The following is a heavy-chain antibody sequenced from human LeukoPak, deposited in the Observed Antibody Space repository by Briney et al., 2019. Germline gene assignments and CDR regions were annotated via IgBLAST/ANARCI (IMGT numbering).Heavy chain of an antibody. J-gene: IGHJ4*02. D-gene: IGHD3-16*01. CDR2: IKQDGSEK. V-gene: IGHV3-7*03. Sequence: PGGSLRLSCAASGFTFSSYWMSWVRQAPGKGLEWVANIKQDGSEKYYVDSVKGRFTISRDNAKNSLYLQMNSLRAEDTAVYYCARVTGGEAQLFDYWGQGTLVTVSS. CDR3: ARVTGGEAQLFDY. CDR1: GFTFSSYW.